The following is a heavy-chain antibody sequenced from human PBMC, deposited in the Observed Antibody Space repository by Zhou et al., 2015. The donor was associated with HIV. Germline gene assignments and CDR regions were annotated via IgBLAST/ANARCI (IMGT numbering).Heavy chain of an antibody. CDR3: ARGGTSTVTGYWYFDL. V-gene: IGHV1-69*05. J-gene: IGHJ2*01. CDR1: GGTFSSYA. Sequence: QVQLVQSGAEVKKPGSSVKVSCKASGGTFSSYAISWVRQAPGQGLEWMGGIIPIFGTANYAQKFQGRVTMTTDTSTSTAYMELRSLRSDDTAVYYCARGGTSTVTGYWYFDLWAVAPWSLSPQ. CDR2: IIPIFGTA. D-gene: IGHD4-17*01.